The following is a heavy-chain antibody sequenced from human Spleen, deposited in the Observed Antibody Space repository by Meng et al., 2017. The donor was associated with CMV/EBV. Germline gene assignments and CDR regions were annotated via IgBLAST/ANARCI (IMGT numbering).Heavy chain of an antibody. CDR2: SYPGDSDT. CDR3: ARGEGCSSTSCYTGWYFDL. D-gene: IGHD2-2*02. V-gene: IGHV5-51*01. J-gene: IGHJ2*01. CDR1: GYSVTSYW. Sequence: GESLKISCKGSGYSVTSYWIGWVRQMPGKGLEWMGISYPGDSDTRYSPSFQGQVTISADKSISTAYLQWSSLKSSDTAMYYCARGEGCSSTSCYTGWYFDLWGRGTLVTVSS.